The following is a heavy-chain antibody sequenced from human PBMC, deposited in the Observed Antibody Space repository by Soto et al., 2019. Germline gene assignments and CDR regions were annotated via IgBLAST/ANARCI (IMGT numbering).Heavy chain of an antibody. D-gene: IGHD3-3*01. CDR1: GYSFTSYW. J-gene: IGHJ6*01. CDR3: ARQASTIFGVVKDYYYYYGMDV. CDR2: IYPGDSDT. V-gene: IGHV5-51*01. Sequence: AESLKISCKGSGYSFTSYWIGWVRQMPGKGLEWMGIIYPGDSDTRYGPSFQGQVTISANKSISTAYLQWSNLKASDTAMYYCARQASTIFGVVKDYYYYYGMDVWGQGTTVTVS.